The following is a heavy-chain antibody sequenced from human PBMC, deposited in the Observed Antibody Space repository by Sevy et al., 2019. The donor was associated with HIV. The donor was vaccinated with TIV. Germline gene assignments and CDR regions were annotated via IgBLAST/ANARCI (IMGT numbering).Heavy chain of an antibody. CDR1: GFTFSRHG. J-gene: IGHJ3*02. D-gene: IGHD6-6*01. V-gene: IGHV3-30*02. Sequence: GGSLRLSCAASGFTFSRHGMHWVRQAPGKGLEWVAFIRYDGSHQYYADSVQGRFTISRDNSKNTLYLQMNSLRGEDTAVYYCAKGAARSAPDLAFDIWGQGTMVTVSS. CDR2: IRYDGSHQ. CDR3: AKGAARSAPDLAFDI.